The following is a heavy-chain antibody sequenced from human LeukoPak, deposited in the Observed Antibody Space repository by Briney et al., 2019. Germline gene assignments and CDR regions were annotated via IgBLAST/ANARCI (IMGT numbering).Heavy chain of an antibody. V-gene: IGHV1-46*01. Sequence: GASENLSCKASGYTFTSYNMHWVRHGPGQGLERMGISNPSGGSTSYAQKFQGRVTMTRDTSTSTVYMELSSLRSEDTAVDYCSRDYYDPWDYYYGMDVWGQGTTVTVSS. CDR3: SRDYYDPWDYYYGMDV. D-gene: IGHD3-22*01. CDR2: SNPSGGST. CDR1: GYTFTSYN. J-gene: IGHJ6*02.